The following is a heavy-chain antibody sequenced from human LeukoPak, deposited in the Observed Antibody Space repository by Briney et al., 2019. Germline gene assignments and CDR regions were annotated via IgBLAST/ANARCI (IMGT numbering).Heavy chain of an antibody. CDR3: ARSDRGWWFDP. Sequence: SETLSLTCAVYGGSFSGYYWSWIRQPAGKGLEWIGRIYTRGSTNYNPSLKSRVTISVDTSKNQFSLKLSSVTAADTAVYYCARSDRGWWFDPWGQGTLVTVSS. V-gene: IGHV4-59*10. CDR1: GGSFSGYY. J-gene: IGHJ5*02. D-gene: IGHD2-15*01. CDR2: IYTRGST.